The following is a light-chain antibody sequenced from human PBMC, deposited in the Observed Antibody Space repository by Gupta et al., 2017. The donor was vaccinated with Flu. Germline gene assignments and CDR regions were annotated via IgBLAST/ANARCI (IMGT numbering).Light chain of an antibody. V-gene: IGLV1-40*01. Sequence: QSILTQPPSLSAVPGPGTTIACTGSASNIGAGYHVHWYQHLQRSAPNLLLFDSSSRPSAVPVRFSGSKSGTSASLAITGLQPEDEADYYCQSYDTILSGPIFGGGTKLTVL. CDR3: QSYDTILSGPI. CDR2: DSS. CDR1: ASNIGAGYH. J-gene: IGLJ2*01.